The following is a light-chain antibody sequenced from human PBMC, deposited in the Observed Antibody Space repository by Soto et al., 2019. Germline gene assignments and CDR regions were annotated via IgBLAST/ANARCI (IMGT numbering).Light chain of an antibody. J-gene: IGLJ1*01. Sequence: QSALTQPASVSGSPGQSITISCTGTSSDVGVYNYVSWYQQHPGKVPKLMIYDVSNRPSGVSNRFSGSKSGNTASLIISGLQAEDEADYYCSSYTSSSTPYVFGTGTKLTVL. V-gene: IGLV2-14*01. CDR2: DVS. CDR1: SSDVGVYNY. CDR3: SSYTSSSTPYV.